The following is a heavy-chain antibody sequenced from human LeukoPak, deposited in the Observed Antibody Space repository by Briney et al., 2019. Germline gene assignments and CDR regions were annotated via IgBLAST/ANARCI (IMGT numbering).Heavy chain of an antibody. D-gene: IGHD3-9*01. CDR3: ARDSQYDILTGYSAFDY. CDR1: GFTFSSYA. V-gene: IGHV3-30-3*01. J-gene: IGHJ4*02. CDR2: ISYDGSNK. Sequence: GGSLRLSCAASGFTFSSYAMHWVCQAPGKGLEWVAVISYDGSNKYYADSVKGRFTISRDNSKNTLYLQMNSLRAEDTAVYYCARDSQYDILTGYSAFDYWGQGTLVTVSS.